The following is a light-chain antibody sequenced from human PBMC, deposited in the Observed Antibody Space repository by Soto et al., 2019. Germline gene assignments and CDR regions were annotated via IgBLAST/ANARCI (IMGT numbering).Light chain of an antibody. Sequence: DIHMTQSPSTLSASVGDRVTITCRASQSISSWLAWYQQKPGKAPKLLIYKASTLETGVPSRFGGRGSGTEFTLTISMLQPDDFAPSYWQQHNSYSTFGQGTKVEIK. CDR3: QQHNSYST. J-gene: IGKJ1*01. CDR1: QSISSW. V-gene: IGKV1-5*03. CDR2: KAS.